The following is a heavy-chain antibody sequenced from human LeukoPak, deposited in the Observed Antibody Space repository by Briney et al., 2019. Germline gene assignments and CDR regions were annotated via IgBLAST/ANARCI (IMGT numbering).Heavy chain of an antibody. CDR3: AKGHPNYYDNSGYDY. Sequence: TGESLRLSCAASGFPLGSYAMSWVRQAPGKGLEWVSTVSGTGETTHYADSVKGRFNISRDNSKNTLYLQMNSLRPDDTAIYYCAKGHPNYYDNSGYDYWGQGTLVTVSS. CDR2: VSGTGETT. D-gene: IGHD3-22*01. J-gene: IGHJ4*02. V-gene: IGHV3-23*01. CDR1: GFPLGSYA.